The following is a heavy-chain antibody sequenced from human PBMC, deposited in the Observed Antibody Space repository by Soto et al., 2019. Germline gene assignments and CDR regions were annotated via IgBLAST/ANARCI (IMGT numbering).Heavy chain of an antibody. CDR1: GFTVSSNY. V-gene: IGHV3-66*01. Sequence: PGGSLRLSCAASGFTVSSNYMSWVCQAPGKGLEWVSVIYSGGSTYYADSVKGRFTISRDNSKNTLYLQMNSLRAEDTAVYYCARVEMATIYYYYGMDVWGQGTTVTVSS. CDR2: IYSGGST. D-gene: IGHD5-12*01. CDR3: ARVEMATIYYYYGMDV. J-gene: IGHJ6*02.